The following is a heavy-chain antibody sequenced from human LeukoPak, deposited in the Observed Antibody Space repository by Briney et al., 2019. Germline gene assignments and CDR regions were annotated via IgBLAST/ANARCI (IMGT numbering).Heavy chain of an antibody. Sequence: SETLSLTCTVSGGSISSSSFSWGWIRQPPGKGLEWIGSIYYSGSTYYNPSLKSRVTISVDTSRNHFSLKLSSVTAADTAVYYCASPNVDTTQYWGQGTLVTISS. V-gene: IGHV4-39*02. CDR1: GGSISSSSFS. CDR3: ASPNVDTTQY. CDR2: IYYSGST. J-gene: IGHJ4*02. D-gene: IGHD5-18*01.